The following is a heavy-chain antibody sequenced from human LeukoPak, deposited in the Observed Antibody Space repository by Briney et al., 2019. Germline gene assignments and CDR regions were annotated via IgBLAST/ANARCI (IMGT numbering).Heavy chain of an antibody. CDR2: INHSGST. J-gene: IGHJ4*02. Sequence: KPSETLSLTCAVYGGSFSGYYWSWIRQPPGKGLEWIGEINHSGSTNYNPSLKSRVTISVDTSKNQFSLKLSSVTAADTAVYYCARRPLNSYYFDYWGQGTLVTVSS. CDR1: GGSFSGYY. V-gene: IGHV4-34*01. CDR3: ARRPLNSYYFDY.